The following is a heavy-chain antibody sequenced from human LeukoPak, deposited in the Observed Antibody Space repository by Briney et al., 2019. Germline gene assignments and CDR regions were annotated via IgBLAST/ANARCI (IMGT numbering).Heavy chain of an antibody. V-gene: IGHV3-7*01. J-gene: IGHJ4*02. Sequence: PGGSLRLSCAASGFTFSSFGMHWVRQAPGKGLEWVANIKFDGSEKYYVDSVKGRFTISRDNAKNSLYLQMNGLRAEDTAVYYCTRVLVGRITMVRGDYFDYWGQGTLVTVSS. CDR1: GFTFSSFG. CDR3: TRVLVGRITMVRGDYFDY. D-gene: IGHD3-10*01. CDR2: IKFDGSEK.